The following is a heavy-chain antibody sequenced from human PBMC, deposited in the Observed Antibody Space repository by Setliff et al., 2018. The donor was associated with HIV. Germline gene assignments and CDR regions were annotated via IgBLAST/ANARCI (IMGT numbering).Heavy chain of an antibody. CDR1: GGSFSGDY. Sequence: SETLSLTCAVSGGSFSGDYWNWNRQSPGKGLEWIGEINQSGSTNYNPSPKSRVYISMDRSKNQFSLKLSSVTAADTAVYYCARAQTGSVGRYYHHYMDVWGKGTSVTVSS. D-gene: IGHD1-26*01. CDR2: INQSGST. V-gene: IGHV4-34*01. J-gene: IGHJ6*03. CDR3: ARAQTGSVGRYYHHYMDV.